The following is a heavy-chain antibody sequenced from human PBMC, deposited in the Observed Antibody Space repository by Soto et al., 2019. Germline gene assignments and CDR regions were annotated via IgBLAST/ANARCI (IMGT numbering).Heavy chain of an antibody. CDR3: ARDNYYGSFWYGMDV. Sequence: GGSLRLSCAASGFTFSSYAMHWVRQAPGKGLEWVAVISYDGSNKYYADSVKGRFTISRDNSKNTLNLQMNSLRAEDTAVYYCARDNYYGSFWYGMDVWGQGTTVTVSS. CDR1: GFTFSSYA. V-gene: IGHV3-30-3*01. J-gene: IGHJ6*02. D-gene: IGHD3-10*01. CDR2: ISYDGSNK.